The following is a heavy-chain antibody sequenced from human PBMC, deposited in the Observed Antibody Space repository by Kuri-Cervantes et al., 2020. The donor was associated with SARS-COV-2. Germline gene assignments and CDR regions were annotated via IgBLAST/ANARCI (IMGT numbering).Heavy chain of an antibody. D-gene: IGHD7-27*01. J-gene: IGHJ3*02. V-gene: IGHV4-59*01. Sequence: ESLRLSCSVSGGYISRDYWSWIRQPPGKGLEWIAFIYYSGNTNYNPCLKSRVTVSVDTSNNQFSLRLNSVTAADTAVYYCAKVANWGNRDAFDIWGQGTRVTVSS. CDR2: IYYSGNT. CDR1: GGYISRDY. CDR3: AKVANWGNRDAFDI.